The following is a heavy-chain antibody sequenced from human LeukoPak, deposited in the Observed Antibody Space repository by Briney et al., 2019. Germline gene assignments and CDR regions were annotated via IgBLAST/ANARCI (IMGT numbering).Heavy chain of an antibody. J-gene: IGHJ4*02. CDR3: ASVYDSSGDYFDY. V-gene: IGHV3-53*04. CDR1: GFTVSSNY. Sequence: PGGSLRLSCAASGFTVSSNYMSWVRQAPGKGLEWVSVIYSGGSTYYADSVRGRFTISRHNSKNTLYLQMNSLRAEDTAVYYCASVYDSSGDYFDYWGQGTLVTVSS. D-gene: IGHD3-22*01. CDR2: IYSGGST.